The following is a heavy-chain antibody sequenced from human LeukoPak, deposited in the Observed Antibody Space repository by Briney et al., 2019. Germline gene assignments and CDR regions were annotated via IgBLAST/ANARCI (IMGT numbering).Heavy chain of an antibody. V-gene: IGHV3-21*01. Sequence: PGGSLRLSCAASGFTFSSYSMNWVRQAPGKGLEWVSSISSSSSYIYYADSVKGRFTISRDNAKNSLYLQMNSLRAGDTAVYYCARATIMGQNDAFDIWGQGTMVTVSS. D-gene: IGHD1-26*01. CDR1: GFTFSSYS. J-gene: IGHJ3*02. CDR3: ARATIMGQNDAFDI. CDR2: ISSSSSYI.